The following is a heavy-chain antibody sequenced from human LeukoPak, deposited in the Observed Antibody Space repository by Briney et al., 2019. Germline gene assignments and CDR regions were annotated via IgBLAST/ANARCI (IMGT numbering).Heavy chain of an antibody. CDR3: ATDVSSTFPNWFDP. CDR1: GDSISSRTYY. Sequence: SETLSLTCSVSGDSISSRTYYWTWIRQHPEKGLEWIGYIWNSGSTNYNPSLKSRVTMSVDTSKNQFSLKLTSVTAADTGVYYCATDVSSTFPNWFDPWAKEAWSSSPQ. CDR2: IWNSGST. V-gene: IGHV4-31*03. J-gene: IGHJ5*01. D-gene: IGHD6-6*01.